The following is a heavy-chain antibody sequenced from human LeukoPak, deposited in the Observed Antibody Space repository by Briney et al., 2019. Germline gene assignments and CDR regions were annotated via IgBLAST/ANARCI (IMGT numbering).Heavy chain of an antibody. CDR3: ARALYDFWSGYWDY. CDR1: GFTFRSYE. V-gene: IGHV3-48*03. Sequence: GGSLRLSCAASGFTFRSYEMNWVRQAPGKGLEWVSYISSSGSTICYADSVKGRFTISRDNAKNSLYLQMNSLRAEDTAVYYCARALYDFWSGYWDYWGQGTLVTVSS. CDR2: ISSSGSTI. D-gene: IGHD3-3*01. J-gene: IGHJ4*02.